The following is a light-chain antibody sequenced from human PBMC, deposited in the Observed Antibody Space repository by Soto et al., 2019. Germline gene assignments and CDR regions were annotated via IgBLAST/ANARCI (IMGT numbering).Light chain of an antibody. CDR2: DAS. J-gene: IGKJ5*01. V-gene: IGKV3-11*01. CDR3: QHRSSWPVS. Sequence: EIVLTQSPATLSLSPGERANLSCRASQSVYSYLAWYQQKPGQSPRLLIYDASNRATGIPARFSGSGSGTDFTLTISSLEPEDFAVYYCQHRSSWPVSFGQGTRWRL. CDR1: QSVYSY.